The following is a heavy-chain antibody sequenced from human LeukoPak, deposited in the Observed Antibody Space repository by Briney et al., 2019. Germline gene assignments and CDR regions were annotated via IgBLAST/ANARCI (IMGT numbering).Heavy chain of an antibody. CDR3: AKEGIVVPAAIRARYYYYYMDV. J-gene: IGHJ6*03. V-gene: IGHV3-23*01. CDR1: EFTFSSYA. Sequence: GGSLRLSCAASEFTFSSYAMSWVRQAPGKGLEWVSAISGSGVSTHYADSVKGRFTISRDNSKNTLYLQMNSLRAEDTAVYYCAKEGIVVPAAIRARYYYYYMDVWGKGTTVTVSS. D-gene: IGHD2-2*02. CDR2: ISGSGVST.